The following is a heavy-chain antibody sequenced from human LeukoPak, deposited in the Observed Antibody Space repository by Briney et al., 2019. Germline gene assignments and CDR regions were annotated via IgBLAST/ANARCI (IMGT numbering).Heavy chain of an antibody. D-gene: IGHD4/OR15-4a*01. CDR3: ARRAGAYSHPYDY. CDR2: INPTGSTT. J-gene: IGHJ4*02. Sequence: ASVKVSCKASGYTFTSHYMHWVRQAPGQGLEWMGVINPTGSTTTYAKKLQGRVIMTRDTSTNTDYMELSNLRSEDTAVYYCARRAGAYSHPYDYWGQGTLVTVSS. V-gene: IGHV1-46*04. CDR1: GYTFTSHY.